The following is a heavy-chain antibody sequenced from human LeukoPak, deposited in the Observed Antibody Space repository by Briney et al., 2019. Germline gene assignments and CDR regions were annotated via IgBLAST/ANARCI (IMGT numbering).Heavy chain of an antibody. J-gene: IGHJ4*02. CDR3: AKSVNRISEGSGCSFDY. CDR1: RFTFSTYA. D-gene: IGHD3-10*01. Sequence: GGSLRLSCAASRFTFSTYAMSWVRQAPGKGLEWVSSISNSGGSTYYADSVKGRFTISRDNSKNTLYLQMNSLRAEDTAVYYCAKSVNRISEGSGCSFDYWGQGTLVTVSS. CDR2: ISNSGGST. V-gene: IGHV3-23*01.